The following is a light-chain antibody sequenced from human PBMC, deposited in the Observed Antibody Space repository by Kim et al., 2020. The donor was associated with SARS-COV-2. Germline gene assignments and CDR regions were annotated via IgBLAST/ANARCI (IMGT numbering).Light chain of an antibody. V-gene: IGLV7-46*01. CDR1: TGAVTSGHY. Sequence: QAVVTQEPSLTVSPGGTVTLTCASSTGAVTSGHYASWFQHKPGQAPRTLIYDSTHKHSWTPSRFSGSLLGGSAALTLPGAQPEDEADYYCLLSYSGLVIFGGGTQLTVL. CDR2: DST. CDR3: LLSYSGLVI. J-gene: IGLJ2*01.